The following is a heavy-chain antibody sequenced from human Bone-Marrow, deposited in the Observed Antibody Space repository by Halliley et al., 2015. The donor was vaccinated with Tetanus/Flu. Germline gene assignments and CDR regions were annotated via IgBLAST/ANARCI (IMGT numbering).Heavy chain of an antibody. Sequence: PGKGLGWIGYIYSNGDTYYPPSLKSRVTLSIDTSKNQFSLKLSSVTVADTAIYYCARDHRYHYDTSGYRYQYAVDVWGQGP. CDR2: IYSNGDT. V-gene: IGHV4-31*02. D-gene: IGHD3-22*01. CDR3: ARDHRYHYDTSGYRYQYAVDV. J-gene: IGHJ6*02.